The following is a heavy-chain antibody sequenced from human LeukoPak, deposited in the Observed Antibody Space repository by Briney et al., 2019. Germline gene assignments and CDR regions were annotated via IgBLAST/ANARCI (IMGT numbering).Heavy chain of an antibody. CDR3: ARVVGGTWLIDY. CDR2: ISSSSSYI. J-gene: IGHJ4*02. V-gene: IGHV3-21*01. Sequence: GGSLRLSCAASRLTVNSYTMHWVRQAPGKGLEWVSSISSSSSYIYYADSVKGRFTISRDNSKNTLYLQMNSLRDEDTAVHYCARVVGGTWLIDYWGQGTLVTVSS. CDR1: RLTVNSYT. D-gene: IGHD1-26*01.